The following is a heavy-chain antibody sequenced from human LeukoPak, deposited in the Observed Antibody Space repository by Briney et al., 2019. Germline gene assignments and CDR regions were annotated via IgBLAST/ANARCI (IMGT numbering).Heavy chain of an antibody. CDR2: IYTSGST. V-gene: IGHV4-4*07. D-gene: IGHD6-6*01. CDR3: ARNPSIAARPVGAYMDV. J-gene: IGHJ6*03. CDR1: GGSISSYY. Sequence: RSSETLSLTCTGSGGSISSYYWSWIRQPAGKGLEWIGRIYTSGSTNYNPSLKSRVTISVDTSKNQFSLKLSSVTAADTAVYYCARNPSIAARPVGAYMDVWGKGTTVTVSS.